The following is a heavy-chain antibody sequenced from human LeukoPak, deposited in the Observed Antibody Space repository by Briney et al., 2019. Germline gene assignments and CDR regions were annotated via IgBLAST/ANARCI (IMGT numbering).Heavy chain of an antibody. Sequence: PSETLSLTCTVSGGSISSSTHYWNWIRQPPGKGPEWIGSIYYSGTAYYSPSLKSRVTISVDTSTNQFSLRLTSVTAADTAVYYCARETGGSSIVYWGQGTLVTVSS. V-gene: IGHV4-39*01. CDR2: IYYSGTA. J-gene: IGHJ4*02. D-gene: IGHD1-26*01. CDR1: GGSISSSTHY. CDR3: ARETGGSSIVY.